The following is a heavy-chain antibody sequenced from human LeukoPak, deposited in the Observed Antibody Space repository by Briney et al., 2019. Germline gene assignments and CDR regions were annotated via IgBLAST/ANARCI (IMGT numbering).Heavy chain of an antibody. Sequence: SETLSLTCAVYGGSFSGYYWSWIRHPPGKGLEWIGEINHSGSTNYNPSLKSRVTISVDTSKNQFSLKLSSVTAADTAVYYCARGRHGGSYNSYWGQGTLVTVSS. CDR3: ARGRHGGSYNSY. D-gene: IGHD1-26*01. V-gene: IGHV4-34*01. CDR1: GGSFSGYY. J-gene: IGHJ4*02. CDR2: INHSGST.